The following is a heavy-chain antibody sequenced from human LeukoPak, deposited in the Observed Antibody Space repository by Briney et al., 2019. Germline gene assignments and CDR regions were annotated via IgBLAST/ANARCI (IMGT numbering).Heavy chain of an antibody. J-gene: IGHJ4*02. CDR2: IYNDGST. CDR3: ARTEYSSGWFNDN. D-gene: IGHD6-19*01. V-gene: IGHV3-53*01. CDR1: GFSVRTHY. Sequence: GGSLRLSCVASGFSVRTHYMSWVRQAPAKGLEWVSVIYNDGSTYYSDSVKGRFAISRDNSKNALYLQMNSLRVDDTAVYYCARTEYSSGWFNDNWGQGTLVTVSS.